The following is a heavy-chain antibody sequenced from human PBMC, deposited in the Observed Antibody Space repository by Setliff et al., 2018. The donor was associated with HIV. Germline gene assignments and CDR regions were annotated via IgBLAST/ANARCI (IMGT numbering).Heavy chain of an antibody. D-gene: IGHD3-22*01. V-gene: IGHV4-39*07. CDR2: IYYSGST. CDR3: ARSLTSTTMTVVFMGLGAFDI. CDR1: DDSISRSSYY. J-gene: IGHJ3*02. Sequence: SETLSLTCTVTDDSISRSSYYWAWIRQSPGKGLEWIGSIYYSGSTYYNPSLKSRVTISVVTSKKQFSLKLRSVTAADTAVYYCARSLTSTTMTVVFMGLGAFDIWGQGTMVTVS.